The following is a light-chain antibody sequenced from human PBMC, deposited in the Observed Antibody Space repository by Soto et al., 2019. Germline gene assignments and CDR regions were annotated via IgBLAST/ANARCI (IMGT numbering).Light chain of an antibody. CDR2: SVN. J-gene: IGLJ1*01. CDR1: SSDVGGHDY. V-gene: IGLV2-11*01. Sequence: QSVLTQPRSVSGSPGQSVTISCTGTSSDVGGHDYVSWYQQHPGKAPKLMISSVNRRPSGVPDRFSGSKSGNTASLTISGLQAEDEADYYCCSYAGSYTYVFGGGTKVTVL. CDR3: CSYAGSYTYV.